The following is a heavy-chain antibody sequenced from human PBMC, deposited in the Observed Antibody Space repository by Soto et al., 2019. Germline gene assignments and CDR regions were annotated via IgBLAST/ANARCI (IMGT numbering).Heavy chain of an antibody. J-gene: IGHJ3*02. CDR1: GFTFSSYW. V-gene: IGHV3-7*01. D-gene: IGHD2-2*01. CDR2: IKQDGSEK. Sequence: GGSLRLSCAASGFTFSSYWMSWVRQAPGKGLEWVANIKQDGSEKYYVDSVKGRFTISRDNAKNSLYLQMNSLRAEDTAVYYCAREGVCSSTSCYDAFDIWGQGTMVTVSS. CDR3: AREGVCSSTSCYDAFDI.